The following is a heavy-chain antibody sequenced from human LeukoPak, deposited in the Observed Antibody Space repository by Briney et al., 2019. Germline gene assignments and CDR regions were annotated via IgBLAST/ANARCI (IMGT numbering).Heavy chain of an antibody. CDR3: ATDIRYYDARSGPCGY. CDR2: FDPVVGET. Sequence: ASVKVSCKVSGYTLTELSMHWVRQAPGKGLEWMGGFDPVVGETIYAQKFQGRVTMTADTSTDTAYMELSSLRSEDTAVYYCATDIRYYDARSGPCGYWGQGTLVTASS. D-gene: IGHD3-22*01. V-gene: IGHV1-24*01. J-gene: IGHJ4*02. CDR1: GYTLTELS.